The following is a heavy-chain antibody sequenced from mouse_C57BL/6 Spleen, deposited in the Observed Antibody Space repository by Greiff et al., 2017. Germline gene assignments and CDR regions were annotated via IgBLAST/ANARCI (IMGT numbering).Heavy chain of an antibody. CDR3: ATNWGVYFDY. CDR1: GYTFTSYW. V-gene: IGHV1-61*01. D-gene: IGHD4-1*01. J-gene: IGHJ2*01. CDR2: IYPSDSET. Sequence: QVQLQQPGAELVRPGSSVKLSCKASGYTFTSYWMDWVKQRPGQGLEWIGNIYPSDSETHYNQKFKDKATLTVDKSSSTAYMQLSSLTSEDSAVDYCATNWGVYFDYWGQGTTLTVSS.